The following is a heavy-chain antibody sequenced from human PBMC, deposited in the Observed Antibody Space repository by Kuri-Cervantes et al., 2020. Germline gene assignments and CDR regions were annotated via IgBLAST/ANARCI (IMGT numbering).Heavy chain of an antibody. CDR1: GFTFSSYS. CDR3: ATTVTTSGRFSG. CDR2: ASFAEIND. V-gene: IGHV3-30-3*01. J-gene: IGHJ4*02. D-gene: IGHD4-11*01. Sequence: GESLKISCAASGFTFSSYSMHWIRQAPGKGLEWVAVASFAEINDYYADSVKGRFIISRDNSKNTLYLQMNSLRAEDTAVYYCATTVTTSGRFSGWGQGTLVTVSS.